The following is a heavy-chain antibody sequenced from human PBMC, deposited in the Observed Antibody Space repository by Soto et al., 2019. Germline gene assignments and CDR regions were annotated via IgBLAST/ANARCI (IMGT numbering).Heavy chain of an antibody. CDR2: IYYSGST. Sequence: SETLSLTCTVSGGSISSYYWSWIRQPPGKGLEWIGYIYYSGSTNYNPSLKSRVTISVDTSKNQFSLKLSSVTAADTAVYYCARGYSNGWGYYYYYYMDVWGKGTTVTVSS. D-gene: IGHD4-4*01. CDR3: ARGYSNGWGYYYYYYMDV. J-gene: IGHJ6*03. V-gene: IGHV4-59*01. CDR1: GGSISSYY.